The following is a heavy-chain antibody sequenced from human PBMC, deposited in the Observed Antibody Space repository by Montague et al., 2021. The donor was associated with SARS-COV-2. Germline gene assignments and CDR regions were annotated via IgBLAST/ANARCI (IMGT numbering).Heavy chain of an antibody. CDR1: GGSISSSSYY. CDR3: ARHESQCLRLYPYYFDY. D-gene: IGHD5-12*01. CDR2: IHYSGST. V-gene: IGHV4-39*01. J-gene: IGHJ4*02. Sequence: SETLSLTCTVFGGSISSSSYYWGWLRQPPGKGLEWIGSIHYSGSTYYNPSLKSRVTIFVATSKNQFSLKLSSVTAADTAVYYCARHESQCLRLYPYYFDYWGQGTLVTVSS.